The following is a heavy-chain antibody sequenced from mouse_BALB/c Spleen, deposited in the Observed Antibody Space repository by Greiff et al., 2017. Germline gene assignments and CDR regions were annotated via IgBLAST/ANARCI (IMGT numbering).Heavy chain of an antibody. Sequence: VKLVESGPGLVQPSQSLSITCTVSGFSLTSYGVHWVRQSPGKGLEWLGVIWSGGSTDYNAAFISRLSISKDNSKSQVFFKMNSLQANDTAIYYCARNDYYGSSSYYFDYWGQGTTLTVSS. CDR2: IWSGGST. D-gene: IGHD1-1*01. CDR3: ARNDYYGSSSYYFDY. CDR1: GFSLTSYG. J-gene: IGHJ2*01. V-gene: IGHV2-2*02.